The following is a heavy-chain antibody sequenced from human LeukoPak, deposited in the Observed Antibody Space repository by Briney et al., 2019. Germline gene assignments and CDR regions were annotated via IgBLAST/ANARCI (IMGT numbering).Heavy chain of an antibody. CDR3: AREGQDGYHTGWFDP. CDR2: IYNSGST. Sequence: SETLSLTCTVSGGSISGHFWNWIRQPPGKGLEWIGFIYNSGSTNYNPSFKSRVTILVDTSKNQFSLKLSSVTAADTAVYYCAREGQDGYHTGWFDPWGQGTLVTVSS. V-gene: IGHV4-59*11. CDR1: GGSISGHF. D-gene: IGHD5-24*01. J-gene: IGHJ5*02.